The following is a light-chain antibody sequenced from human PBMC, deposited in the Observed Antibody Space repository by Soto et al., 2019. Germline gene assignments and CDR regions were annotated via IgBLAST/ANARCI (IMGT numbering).Light chain of an antibody. J-gene: IGKJ2*01. CDR2: DAS. Sequence: DIQMTQSPSSLSASIGDRVTITCRASESIDSYLNWYQQKPGKAPKLLIYDASSLQSEVPSKFSGSGYGTDFTLTISSLQPEDFATYYCQQSYSTQYTFGQGTKLEIK. CDR3: QQSYSTQYT. CDR1: ESIDSY. V-gene: IGKV1-39*01.